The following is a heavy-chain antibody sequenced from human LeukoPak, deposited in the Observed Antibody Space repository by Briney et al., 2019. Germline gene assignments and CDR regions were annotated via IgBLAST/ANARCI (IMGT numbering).Heavy chain of an antibody. CDR2: IRYDGSNK. CDR1: GFTFSSYG. J-gene: IGHJ4*02. CDR3: AKEWELTY. Sequence: GGSLRLSCAASGFTFSSYGMHWVRQAPGKGLEWVAFIRYDGSNKFYADSVKGRFTISRDNPRNTLYLQMNSLRAEDTAMYHCAKEWELTYWGQGTLVTVSS. D-gene: IGHD1-26*01. V-gene: IGHV3-30*02.